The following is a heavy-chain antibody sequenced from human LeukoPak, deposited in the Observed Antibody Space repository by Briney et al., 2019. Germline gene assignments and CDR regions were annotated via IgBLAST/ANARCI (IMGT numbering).Heavy chain of an antibody. D-gene: IGHD3-22*01. Sequence: GGSLRLSCAASGFTFSSYSMNWVRQAPGKELERVSSISSSSSYIYYADSVKGRFTISRDNAKNSLYLQMNSLRAEDTAVYYCARDGSGSSGYYYGGFDYWGQGTLVTVSS. V-gene: IGHV3-21*01. CDR1: GFTFSSYS. CDR2: ISSSSSYI. J-gene: IGHJ4*02. CDR3: ARDGSGSSGYYYGGFDY.